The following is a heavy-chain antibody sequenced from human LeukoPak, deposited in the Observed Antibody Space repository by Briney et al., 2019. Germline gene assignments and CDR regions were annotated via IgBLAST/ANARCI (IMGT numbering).Heavy chain of an antibody. CDR3: ARGGNADFDY. CDR1: GYSFTTYW. V-gene: IGHV5-51*01. CDR2: ISPGDSDT. Sequence: GESLKISCKASGYSFTTYWIGWVRQMPPKGLEWMGIISPGDSDTTYSPSFQGQVTISADKSISTAYLQWSSLKASETAMYYCARGGNADFDYWGQGTLVTVSS. D-gene: IGHD4-23*01. J-gene: IGHJ4*02.